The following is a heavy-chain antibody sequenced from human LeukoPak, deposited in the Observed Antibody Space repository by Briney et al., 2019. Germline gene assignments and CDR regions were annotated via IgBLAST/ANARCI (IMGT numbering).Heavy chain of an antibody. Sequence: SETLSLTCTVSGGSISSYYWSWIRQPPGKGLEWIGYIYYSGSTNYNPSLKSRVTISVDTSKNQFSLKLSSVTAADTAVYYCARDLLYSSPGFDYWGQGTLVTVSS. CDR3: ARDLLYSSPGFDY. D-gene: IGHD6-13*01. V-gene: IGHV4-59*12. CDR2: IYYSGST. J-gene: IGHJ4*02. CDR1: GGSISSYY.